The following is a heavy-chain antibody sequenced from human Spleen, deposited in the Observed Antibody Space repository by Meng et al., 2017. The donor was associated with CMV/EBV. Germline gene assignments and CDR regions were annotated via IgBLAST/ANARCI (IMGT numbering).Heavy chain of an antibody. D-gene: IGHD2-21*01. V-gene: IGHV1-18*04. J-gene: IGHJ4*02. CDR2: ISGYNGNT. CDR3: ARGPLRAPRPYFFDS. CDR1: GYTFTAYY. Sequence: ASVKVSCKASGYTFTAYYMHWLRQAPGQGLEWMAWISGYNGNTNYAQKFQGRVTLTTDTSATTVFMELKRLRSDDTAVYYCARGPLRAPRPYFFDSWGQGSLVTVSS.